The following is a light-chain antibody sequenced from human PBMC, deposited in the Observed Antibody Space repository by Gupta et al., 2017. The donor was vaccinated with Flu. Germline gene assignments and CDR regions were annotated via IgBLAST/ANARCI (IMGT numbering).Light chain of an antibody. CDR1: SSNIGNNY. V-gene: IGLV1-51*02. Sequence: KVTTSCSASSSNIGNNYVSCYQQLPRAAPNLLIYEGNKRPSGVPDRCSASKSGASATLGITGLQTADEADYYCGTWDSSLRAGVFGGGTKLTVL. CDR3: GTWDSSLRAGV. J-gene: IGLJ3*02. CDR2: EGN.